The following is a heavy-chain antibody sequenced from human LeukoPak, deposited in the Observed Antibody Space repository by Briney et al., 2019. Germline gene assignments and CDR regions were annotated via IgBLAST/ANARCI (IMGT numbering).Heavy chain of an antibody. CDR1: GFTFRTHS. Sequence: GGSLRLSCEASGFTFRTHSMNWVRQAPGKGLEWVSSITKSSTYVYYADSVKGRFTISRDNSKNTLYLQMNSLRAEDTAVYYCAKSTYGSGTHGGYWGQGTLVTVSS. D-gene: IGHD3-10*01. J-gene: IGHJ4*02. CDR2: ITKSSTYV. CDR3: AKSTYGSGTHGGY. V-gene: IGHV3-21*04.